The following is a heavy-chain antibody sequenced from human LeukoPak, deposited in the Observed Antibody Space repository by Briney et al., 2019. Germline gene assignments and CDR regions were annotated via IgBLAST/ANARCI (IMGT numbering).Heavy chain of an antibody. CDR3: AKEDGTTYYFDY. CDR1: GFTFSTYG. CDR2: IRYDGSNK. Sequence: PGGSLRLSCAASGFTFSTYGMTWVRQAPGKGLEWVAFIRYDGSNKYYADSVKGRFTISRDNSKNTLYLQMNSLRAEDTAVYYCAKEDGTTYYFDYWGQGTLVTVSS. J-gene: IGHJ4*02. V-gene: IGHV3-30*02. D-gene: IGHD1-7*01.